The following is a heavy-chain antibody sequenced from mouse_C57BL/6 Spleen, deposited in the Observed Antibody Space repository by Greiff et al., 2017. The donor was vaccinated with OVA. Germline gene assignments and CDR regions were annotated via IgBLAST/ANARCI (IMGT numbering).Heavy chain of an antibody. CDR2: INPNNGGT. D-gene: IGHD1-1*01. CDR3: AREAVPYYAMDY. J-gene: IGHJ4*01. V-gene: IGHV1-26*01. CDR1: GYTFTDYY. Sequence: VQLQQSGPELVKPGASVKISCKASGYTFTDYYMNWVKQSHGKSLEWIGDINPNNGGTSYNQKFKGKATLTVDKSSSTAYMELRSLTSEDSAVYYCAREAVPYYAMDYWGQGTSVTVSS.